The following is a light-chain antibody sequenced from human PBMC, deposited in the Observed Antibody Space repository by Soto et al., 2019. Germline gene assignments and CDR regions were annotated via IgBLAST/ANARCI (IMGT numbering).Light chain of an antibody. V-gene: IGKV4-1*01. CDR2: WAS. J-gene: IGKJ1*01. CDR1: QSVLYSSNNKNY. CDR3: QQYYSSPWT. Sequence: DIVMTQSPDSLAVSLGERATINCKSSQSVLYSSNNKNYLGWYQQKPGRPPKLLIYWASTRESGVPDRFSGSGSGTDFTLTISSLQAEDVAVYYCQQYYSSPWTSGQGTKVEIK.